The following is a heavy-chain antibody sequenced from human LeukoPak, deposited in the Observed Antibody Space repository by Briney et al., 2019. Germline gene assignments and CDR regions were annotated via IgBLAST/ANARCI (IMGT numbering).Heavy chain of an antibody. CDR3: ARDPGSFLSGSGWLNWFEP. D-gene: IGHD6-19*01. CDR1: GYTFTRYG. CDR2: ISGYNENT. J-gene: IGHJ5*02. Sequence: ASVKVSCKASGYTFTRYGINWVRQAPGQGLEWMGWISGYNENTNYAQKFQGRVTMTTDTSTSTAYMELRRLRSDDTAVYYCARDPGSFLSGSGWLNWFEPWGQGTLVTVSS. V-gene: IGHV1-18*01.